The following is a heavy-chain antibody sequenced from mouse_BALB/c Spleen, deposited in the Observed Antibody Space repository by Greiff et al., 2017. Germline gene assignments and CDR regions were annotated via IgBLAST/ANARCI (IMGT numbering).Heavy chain of an antibody. CDR3: ARDHYDYPYYFDY. CDR1: GFSLTSYG. Sequence: VKLMESGPGLVAPSQSLSITCTVSGFSLTSYGVHWVRQPPGKGLEWLGGIWAGGSTNYNSALMSRLSISKDNSKSQVFLKMNSLQTDDTAMYYCARDHYDYPYYFDYWGQGTTLTVSS. J-gene: IGHJ2*01. D-gene: IGHD2-4*01. CDR2: IWAGGST. V-gene: IGHV2-9*02.